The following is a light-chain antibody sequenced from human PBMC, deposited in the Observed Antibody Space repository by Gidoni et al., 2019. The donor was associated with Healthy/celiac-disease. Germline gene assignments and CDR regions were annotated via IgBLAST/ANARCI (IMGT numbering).Light chain of an antibody. V-gene: IGLV2-14*01. CDR2: EVS. Sequence: QSALTQPASVSGSPGQSITISCTGTSSDVGGYIYVSWYQQHPGKAPKLMICEVSNRPSGVSNRFSGSKSGNTASLTISGLQAEDEADYYCSSYTSSSTPVVFGGGTKLTVL. J-gene: IGLJ2*01. CDR3: SSYTSSSTPVV. CDR1: SSDVGGYIY.